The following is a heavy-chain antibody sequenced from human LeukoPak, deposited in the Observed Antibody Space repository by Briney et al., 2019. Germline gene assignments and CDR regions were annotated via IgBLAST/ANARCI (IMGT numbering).Heavy chain of an antibody. CDR2: INPSGGST. D-gene: IGHD3-22*01. J-gene: IGHJ3*02. Sequence: GASVKVSCKASGYTFTSYYMHWVRQAPGQGLEWMGIINPSGGSTSYAQKFQGRVTMTRDMSTSTVYMELSSLRSEDTAVYYCARARPLIVVDTNAFDIWGQGTMVTVSS. V-gene: IGHV1-46*01. CDR1: GYTFTSYY. CDR3: ARARPLIVVDTNAFDI.